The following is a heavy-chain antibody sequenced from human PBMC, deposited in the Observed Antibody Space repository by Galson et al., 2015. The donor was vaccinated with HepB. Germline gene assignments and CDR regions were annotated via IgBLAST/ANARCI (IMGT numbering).Heavy chain of an antibody. V-gene: IGHV6-1*01. J-gene: IGHJ4*02. CDR2: TYYRSKWYS. D-gene: IGHD1-26*01. CDR1: GDSVSSNSAA. CDR3: ARGPGALNY. Sequence: CAISGDSVSSNSAAWNWIRQSPSRGLEWLGRTYYRSKWYSYYAVSVKGRITISPDTSKNQFSLQLNSVTPEGTAIYYCARGPGALNYWGQGTLVTVSS.